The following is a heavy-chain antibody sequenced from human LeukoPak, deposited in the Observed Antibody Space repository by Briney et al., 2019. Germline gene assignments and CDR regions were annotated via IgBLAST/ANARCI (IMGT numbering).Heavy chain of an antibody. CDR2: ISYDGSNK. J-gene: IGHJ5*02. Sequence: GGSLRLSCAASGFTFSSYGMHWVRQAPGKGLEWVAVISYDGSNKYYADSVKGRFTISRDNSKNTLYLQMNSLRAEDTAVYYCARDSKPGYGGDWFDPWGQGTLVTVSS. CDR3: ARDSKPGYGGDWFDP. V-gene: IGHV3-30*03. D-gene: IGHD4-23*01. CDR1: GFTFSSYG.